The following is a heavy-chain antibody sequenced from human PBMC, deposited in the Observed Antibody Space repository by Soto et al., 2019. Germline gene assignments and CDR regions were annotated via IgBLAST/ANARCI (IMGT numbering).Heavy chain of an antibody. D-gene: IGHD5-12*01. V-gene: IGHV3-15*01. CDR2: IKSKTDGETT. CDR3: TAVTTTVPL. CDR1: VLTFSKAR. Sequence: GGSQRLSCAPSVLTFSKARRSRVHQTPGKGLEWVGRIKSKTDGETTDYAAPVKGRFTISRDDSKNTLYLQIHSLKTEDTAVYYCTAVTTTVPLWGQGTLVTVSS. J-gene: IGHJ4*02.